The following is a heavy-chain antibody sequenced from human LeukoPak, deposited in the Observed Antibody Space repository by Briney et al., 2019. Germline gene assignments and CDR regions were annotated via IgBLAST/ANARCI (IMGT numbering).Heavy chain of an antibody. CDR3: ARRRDLYSGSYYPFDY. CDR2: IYPGDSDA. Sequence: GESLKISCKGSGYSFTSYWIGWVRQMPGKGLKWMGIIYPGDSDARYSPSFQGQVTISADKSISTAYLQWSSLKASDTAIYYCARRRDLYSGSYYPFDYWGQGTLVTVSS. D-gene: IGHD1-26*01. V-gene: IGHV5-51*01. CDR1: GYSFTSYW. J-gene: IGHJ4*02.